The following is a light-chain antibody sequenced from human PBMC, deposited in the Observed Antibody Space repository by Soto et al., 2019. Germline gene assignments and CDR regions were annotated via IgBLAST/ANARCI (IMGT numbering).Light chain of an antibody. V-gene: IGKV1-33*01. CDR1: QDISDV. CDR3: QQFYDLPIT. J-gene: IGKJ5*01. Sequence: DIQMTQSRSALSASVGDRVTITCQARQDISDVLNWYQQQPGKAPKVLIYDASKLQTGVPSRFSGRGSGKDFTFTISSLQPDDSGTYYCQQFYDLPITFGQGTRLEI. CDR2: DAS.